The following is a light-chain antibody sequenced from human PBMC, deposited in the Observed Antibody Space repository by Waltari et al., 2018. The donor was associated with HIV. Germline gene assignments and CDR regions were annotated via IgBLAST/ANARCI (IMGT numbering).Light chain of an antibody. CDR2: LNSDGSN. CDR3: QTWGTGIQV. CDR1: SGHSSYA. V-gene: IGLV4-69*01. J-gene: IGLJ3*02. Sequence: HLVLTQSPSASASLGASVRLTCTLSSGHSSYAIAWHQQQPETGPRFLMKLNSDGSNNKGDGVPDRFSGSSSGAERYLTITSLQSDDEADYYCQTWGTGIQVFGGGTKLTVL.